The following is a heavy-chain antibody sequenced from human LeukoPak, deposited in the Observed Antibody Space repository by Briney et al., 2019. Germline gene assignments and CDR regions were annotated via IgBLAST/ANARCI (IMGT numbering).Heavy chain of an antibody. CDR2: ISGSGGST. D-gene: IGHD5-12*01. V-gene: IGHV3-23*01. CDR3: AKSVRHIVRLRRNYYYYMDV. CDR1: GFTFSSYA. J-gene: IGHJ6*03. Sequence: GGSLRLSCAASGFTFSSYAMSWVRQAPGKGLEWVSAISGSGGSTYYADSVKGRFTISRDNSKNTLYLQMNSLRAEDTAVYYCAKSVRHIVRLRRNYYYYMDVWGKGTTVTVSS.